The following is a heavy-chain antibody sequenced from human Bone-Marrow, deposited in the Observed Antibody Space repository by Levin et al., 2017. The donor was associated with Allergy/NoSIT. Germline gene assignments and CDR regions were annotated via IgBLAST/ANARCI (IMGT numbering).Heavy chain of an antibody. CDR3: AKGSGVIDN. D-gene: IGHD1-26*01. CDR2: ILYDGSKE. Sequence: LSLTCVASGFTFKANGMVWVRQTPGKGLEWVAAILYDGSKEYYADSVQGRFSISRDNSKNTLYLQMNSLRLDDTGLYYCAKGSGVIDNWGQGTLVTVSS. V-gene: IGHV3-30*18. CDR1: GFTFKANG. J-gene: IGHJ4*02.